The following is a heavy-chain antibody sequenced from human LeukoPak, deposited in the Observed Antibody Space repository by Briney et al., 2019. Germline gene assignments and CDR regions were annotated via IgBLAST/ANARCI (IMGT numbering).Heavy chain of an antibody. D-gene: IGHD2-2*01. CDR2: ISGSGGST. CDR1: GFTFSSYA. J-gene: IGHJ4*02. Sequence: GGSLRLSCAASGFTFSSYAMSWVRQAPGKGLEWVSAISGSGGSTYYADSVKGRFTISRDNSKNTLYLQMNSLRAEDTAVYYCAKDNGVVVVPAGFFDYWGQGTLVTVSS. V-gene: IGHV3-23*01. CDR3: AKDNGVVVVPAGFFDY.